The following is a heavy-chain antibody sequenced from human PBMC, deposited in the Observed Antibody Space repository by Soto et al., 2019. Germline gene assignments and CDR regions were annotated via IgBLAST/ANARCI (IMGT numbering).Heavy chain of an antibody. Sequence: SPTLSLTCAISGDSVSSNSAAWNWIRQSPSRGLEWLGRTYYRSKWYNDYAVSVKSRITINPDTSKNQFSLQLNSVTPEDTAVYYCARDISPYYDFWSGYTANYFDYWGQGTLVTVSS. CDR2: TYYRSKWYN. D-gene: IGHD3-3*01. V-gene: IGHV6-1*01. CDR1: GDSVSSNSAA. CDR3: ARDISPYYDFWSGYTANYFDY. J-gene: IGHJ4*02.